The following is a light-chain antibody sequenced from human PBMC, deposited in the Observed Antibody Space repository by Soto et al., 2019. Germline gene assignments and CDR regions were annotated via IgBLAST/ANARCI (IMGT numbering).Light chain of an antibody. CDR2: GAS. J-gene: IGKJ5*01. CDR3: QQYNNWPPSII. Sequence: EIVLTQSPASLSVSPGERSTLSCMSSDSVSSNLAWYQQRPGQAPRLLIYGASTRATDTPVRFRGSGSGTEFTLTISSLQSEDFAVYYCQQYNNWPPSIIFGQGTQLEIK. V-gene: IGKV3-15*01. CDR1: DSVSSN.